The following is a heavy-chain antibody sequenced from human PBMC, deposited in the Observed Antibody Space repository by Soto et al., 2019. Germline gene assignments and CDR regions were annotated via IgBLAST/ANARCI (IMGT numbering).Heavy chain of an antibody. J-gene: IGHJ4*02. V-gene: IGHV1-8*01. CDR2: MNPNSGNT. CDR1: GYTFTSYD. CDR3: ARLLSCGWYSQTPDDY. Sequence: ASVKVSCKASGYTFTSYDINWVRQATGQGLEWMGWMNPNSGNTGYAQKFQGRVTMTRNTSISTAYMELSSLRSEDTAVYYCARLLSCGWYSQTPDDYWGQGTLVTVSS. D-gene: IGHD6-19*01.